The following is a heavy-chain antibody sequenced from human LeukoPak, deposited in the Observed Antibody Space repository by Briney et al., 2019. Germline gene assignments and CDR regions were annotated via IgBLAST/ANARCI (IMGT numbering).Heavy chain of an antibody. V-gene: IGHV3-33*06. CDR1: GFTFSSYG. J-gene: IGHJ4*02. Sequence: SGGSLRLSCAASGFTFSSYGMHWVRQAPGKGLEWVAVLWYDGSNKYYADSVKGRFTISRDNSKNTLYLQMNSLRAEDTAVYYCAKDIFADAVRRSTLFDYWGQGTLVTVSS. D-gene: IGHD3-22*01. CDR2: LWYDGSNK. CDR3: AKDIFADAVRRSTLFDY.